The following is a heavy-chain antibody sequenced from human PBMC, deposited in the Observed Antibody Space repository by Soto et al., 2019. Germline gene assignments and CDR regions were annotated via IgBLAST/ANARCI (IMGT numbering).Heavy chain of an antibody. CDR2: IYGGGST. J-gene: IGHJ4*02. Sequence: PGGSLRLSCAASGFTFSSYWMHWVRQAPGKGLEWVSVIYGGGSTYYADSVKGRFTISRDNSKNTLYLQMNSLRAEDTAVYYCARDSVSDGYCGGDCHPTFDHWGQGALVTVSS. D-gene: IGHD2-21*02. CDR1: GFTFSSYW. CDR3: ARDSVSDGYCGGDCHPTFDH. V-gene: IGHV3-66*01.